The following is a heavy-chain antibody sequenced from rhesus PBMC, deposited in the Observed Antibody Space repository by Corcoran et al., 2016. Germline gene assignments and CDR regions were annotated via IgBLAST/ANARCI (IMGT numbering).Heavy chain of an antibody. CDR2: IYGSSGST. V-gene: IGHV4-147*01. CDR3: ASPGYSSGWSSAFDF. D-gene: IGHD6S26*01. Sequence: QVQLQESGPGLVKPSETLSLTCAVSGYSISSNYWSWIRQPPGKGLEWIGYIYGSSGSTYYNPSLKSLVTISTDTSKDQFSLKLSSVTAADTAVYYCASPGYSSGWSSAFDFWGQGLRVTVSS. J-gene: IGHJ3*01. CDR1: GYSISSNY.